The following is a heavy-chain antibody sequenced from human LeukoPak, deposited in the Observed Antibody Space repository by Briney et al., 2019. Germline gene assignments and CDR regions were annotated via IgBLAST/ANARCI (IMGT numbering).Heavy chain of an antibody. J-gene: IGHJ4*02. Sequence: ASQTLSLTCAVSGGSISSGGYSWSWIRQPPGKGLEWIGYIYHSGSTYYKPSLKSRVTISVDRSKNQFSLKLSSVTAADTAVYYCARNMVRGVIISAPVYWGQGTLVTVSS. V-gene: IGHV4-30-2*01. D-gene: IGHD3-10*01. CDR3: ARNMVRGVIISAPVY. CDR1: GGSISSGGYS. CDR2: IYHSGST.